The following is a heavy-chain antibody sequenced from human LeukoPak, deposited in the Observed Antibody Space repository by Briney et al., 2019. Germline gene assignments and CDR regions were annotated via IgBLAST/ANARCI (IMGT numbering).Heavy chain of an antibody. CDR2: ISSGSSTI. CDR3: ARTSGYDSYFDY. Sequence: GGSLRLSCAASGFTFSSYSMNWVRQAPGKGLGWVSYISSGSSTIYYADSVKGRFTISRDNAKNSLYLQMNSLRDEDTAVYYCARTSGYDSYFDYWGQGTLGTVSS. D-gene: IGHD5-12*01. CDR1: GFTFSSYS. J-gene: IGHJ4*02. V-gene: IGHV3-48*02.